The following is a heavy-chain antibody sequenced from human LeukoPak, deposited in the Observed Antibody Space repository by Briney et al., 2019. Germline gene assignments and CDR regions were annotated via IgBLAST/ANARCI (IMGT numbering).Heavy chain of an antibody. J-gene: IGHJ4*02. CDR1: GFTFSNYA. Sequence: PGGSLRLSCAASGFTFSNYAMGWVRQAPGKGLEWVSSVSGSGGNTYYADSMKGRFTISRDNSKNTLYLQMNSLRAEDTAVYYCAKDHVEYSSGWYPCWGQGTLVTVSS. V-gene: IGHV3-23*01. CDR2: VSGSGGNT. D-gene: IGHD6-19*01. CDR3: AKDHVEYSSGWYPC.